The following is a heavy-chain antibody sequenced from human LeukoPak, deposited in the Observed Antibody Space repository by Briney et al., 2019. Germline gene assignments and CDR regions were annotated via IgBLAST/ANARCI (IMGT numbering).Heavy chain of an antibody. CDR3: ARDPIVTTIQRFDY. J-gene: IGHJ4*02. D-gene: IGHD5-12*01. CDR1: GFTFSSYS. Sequence: GGSLRLSCTAAGFTFSSYSMSWVRQAPGKGLEWVSYISSSTTTTYYADSVKGRFTISRDNAENSLFLQMNSLRAEDTAVYYCARDPIVTTIQRFDYWGRRTLVTVSS. CDR2: ISSSTTTT. V-gene: IGHV3-48*01.